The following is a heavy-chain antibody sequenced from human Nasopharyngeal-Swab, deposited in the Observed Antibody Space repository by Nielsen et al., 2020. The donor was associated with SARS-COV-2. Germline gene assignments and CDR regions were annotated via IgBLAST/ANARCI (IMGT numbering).Heavy chain of an antibody. CDR3: TTISLWYMDV. D-gene: IGHD2-21*01. CDR2: IKSKTDGGTT. CDR1: GFTFSNAW. Sequence: GESLKISCAASGFTFSNAWMSWVRQAPGKGLEWVGRIKSKTDGGTTDYAAPVKGRFTISRDDSKNTLYLQMNSLKTEDTAMYYCTTISLWYMDVWGKGTTVTVSS. V-gene: IGHV3-15*01. J-gene: IGHJ6*03.